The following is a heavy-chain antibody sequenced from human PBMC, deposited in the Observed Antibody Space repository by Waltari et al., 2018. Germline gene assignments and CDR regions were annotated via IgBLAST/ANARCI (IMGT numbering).Heavy chain of an antibody. D-gene: IGHD3-16*01. V-gene: IGHV3-48*03. Sequence: EVQLVESGGGLEQHGGSLRLSCAGPGFNFGCDEMLWVRQAPGKGLEWVSYIGTSDRSIYYADSVRGRFTISRDNAKNSLYLHMNNLRAEDTAVYYCARVGGYYYYYMDVWGKGTTVTVSS. CDR3: ARVGGYYYYYMDV. CDR2: IGTSDRSI. J-gene: IGHJ6*03. CDR1: GFNFGCDE.